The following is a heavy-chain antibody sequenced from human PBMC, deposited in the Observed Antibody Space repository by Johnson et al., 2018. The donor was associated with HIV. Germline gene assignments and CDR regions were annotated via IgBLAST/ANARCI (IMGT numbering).Heavy chain of an antibody. Sequence: EVLLLESGGGLVPPGGSLRLSCTASEFTISGYYMSWVRQAPGKGLEWVSVISSGGTTYYADSVKGRFTVSRDNSGNTLYLQMNSLRTDDTALYYCARDDRPDGFDIWGQGTMVTVSS. CDR3: ARDDRPDGFDI. J-gene: IGHJ3*02. CDR2: ISSGGTT. V-gene: IGHV3-66*02. D-gene: IGHD3-16*01. CDR1: EFTISGYY.